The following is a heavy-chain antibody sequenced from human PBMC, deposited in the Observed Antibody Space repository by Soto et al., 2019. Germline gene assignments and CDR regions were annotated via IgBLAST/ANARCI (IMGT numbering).Heavy chain of an antibody. Sequence: QVQLVESGGGVVQPGRSLRLSCAASGFTFSSYGMHWVRQAPGKGLEWVAVIWYDGSNKYYADSVKGRFTISRDNSKNTLYLQMNSLRAEDTAVYYCARGPCGGDCLYWYFDLWGRGTLVTVSS. CDR2: IWYDGSNK. V-gene: IGHV3-33*01. J-gene: IGHJ2*01. D-gene: IGHD2-21*02. CDR3: ARGPCGGDCLYWYFDL. CDR1: GFTFSSYG.